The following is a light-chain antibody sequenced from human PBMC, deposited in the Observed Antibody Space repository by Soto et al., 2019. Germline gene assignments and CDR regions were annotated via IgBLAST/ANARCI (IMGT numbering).Light chain of an antibody. V-gene: IGKV3-20*01. Sequence: EIVLTQSPGTLSLSPGERATLSCRASQSVSSSYLAWYQQKPGQAPRLLIYGASSRATGIPDRFSGSGSGTYSAXATSRLPSEDFAVYSCQKYRSSPLTFGGGTKVDIK. CDR2: GAS. CDR3: QKYRSSPLT. J-gene: IGKJ4*01. CDR1: QSVSSSY.